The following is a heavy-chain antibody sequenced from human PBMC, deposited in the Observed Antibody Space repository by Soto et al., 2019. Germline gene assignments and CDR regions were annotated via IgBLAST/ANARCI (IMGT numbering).Heavy chain of an antibody. V-gene: IGHV3-33*01. D-gene: IGHD3-16*02. CDR2: VYEDGTNK. Sequence: QVQLVESGGGVVQPGRSLRLSCAAAGFSIRTYGMHWVRQAPGKGLEWVAIVYEDGTNKYYADSVQGRFTISRDNSKNTLYLQLNNLRGEDTAVYYCARGYYEYVWGNYRSWAFDIWGQGTMVTVFS. J-gene: IGHJ3*02. CDR1: GFSIRTYG. CDR3: ARGYYEYVWGNYRSWAFDI.